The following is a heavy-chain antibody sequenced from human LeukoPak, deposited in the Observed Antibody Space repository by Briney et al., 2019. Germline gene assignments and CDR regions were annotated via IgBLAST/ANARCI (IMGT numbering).Heavy chain of an antibody. CDR1: GYTFITYW. CDR3: ASFHVSGSSYNGLHY. V-gene: IGHV5-51*01. Sequence: GESLQISCKSAGYTFITYWIGGGRQLAGKGQEWMGIIYPSDSDSRYSPSFQGQVTISADKSITTAYLHWSSLKASDTAMYYCASFHVSGSSYNGLHYWGRGTLVTVSS. CDR2: IYPSDSDS. D-gene: IGHD3-10*01. J-gene: IGHJ4*02.